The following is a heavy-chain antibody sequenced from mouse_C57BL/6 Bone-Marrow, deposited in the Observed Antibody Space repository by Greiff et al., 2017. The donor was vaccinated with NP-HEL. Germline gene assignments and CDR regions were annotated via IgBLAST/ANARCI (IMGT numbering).Heavy chain of an antibody. Sequence: VQLQQSYAELVKPGASVKISCKVSGYTFTDHTIHWMKQRPEQGLEWIGYIYPRDGSTKYNEKFKGKATLTADKSSSTAYMQLNSLTSEDSAVYFCARSHYYGSSPYYAMDYWGQGTSVTVSS. CDR3: ARSHYYGSSPYYAMDY. D-gene: IGHD1-1*01. CDR1: GYTFTDHT. CDR2: IYPRDGST. J-gene: IGHJ4*01. V-gene: IGHV1-78*01.